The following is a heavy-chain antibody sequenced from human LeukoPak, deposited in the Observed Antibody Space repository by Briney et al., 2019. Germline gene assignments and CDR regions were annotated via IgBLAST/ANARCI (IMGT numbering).Heavy chain of an antibody. D-gene: IGHD2-15*01. CDR3: ARLVVNHTFDY. CDR2: IYYSGGT. Sequence: PSETLSLTCTVSGGSIGGGDYYWSWIRQPPGKGLEWIGYIYYSGGTYYNPSLKSRVTISVDLSKNQFSLKLSSVTAADTAVYYCARLVVNHTFDYWGQGTLVTASS. CDR1: GGSIGGGDYY. J-gene: IGHJ4*02. V-gene: IGHV4-30-4*01.